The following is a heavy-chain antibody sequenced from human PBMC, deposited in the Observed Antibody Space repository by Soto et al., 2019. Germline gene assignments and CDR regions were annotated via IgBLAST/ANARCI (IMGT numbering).Heavy chain of an antibody. V-gene: IGHV4-59*12. Sequence: ASETLSLTCTVSGGSISSYYWSWIRQPPGKGLEWIGYIYYSGSTNYNPSLKSRVTISVDTSKNQFSLKLSSVTAADTAVYYCARDRTFNWFDPWGQGTLVNVSS. CDR1: GGSISSYY. D-gene: IGHD1-7*01. CDR2: IYYSGST. J-gene: IGHJ5*02. CDR3: ARDRTFNWFDP.